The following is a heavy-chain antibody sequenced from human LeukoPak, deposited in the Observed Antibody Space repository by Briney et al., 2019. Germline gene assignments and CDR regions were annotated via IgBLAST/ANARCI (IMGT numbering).Heavy chain of an antibody. D-gene: IGHD3-3*01. V-gene: IGHV7-4-1*02. CDR3: ARGGVTIFGVVIN. J-gene: IGHJ4*02. CDR2: INTNTGNP. Sequence: GASVKVSCKAYGYTFTSYAMNWVRQAPGHGLEWMGWINTNTGNPTYAQGFTGRFVFSLDTSVSTAYLQISSLKAEDSAVYYCARGGVTIFGVVINWGQGTLVTVSS. CDR1: GYTFTSYA.